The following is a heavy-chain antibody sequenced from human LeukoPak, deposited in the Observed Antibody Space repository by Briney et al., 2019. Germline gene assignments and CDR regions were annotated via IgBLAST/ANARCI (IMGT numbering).Heavy chain of an antibody. Sequence: PSQTLSLTCTVSGGSISSGGYYWSWIRQHPGKGLEWIGYIYYSGSTYYNPSLKSRVTISVDTSKNQFSLKLSSVTAADTAVYYCARGRGSSGYYFDYFDSWGQGTLVTVSS. J-gene: IGHJ4*02. D-gene: IGHD3-22*01. V-gene: IGHV4-31*03. CDR1: GGSISSGGYY. CDR2: IYYSGST. CDR3: ARGRGSSGYYFDYFDS.